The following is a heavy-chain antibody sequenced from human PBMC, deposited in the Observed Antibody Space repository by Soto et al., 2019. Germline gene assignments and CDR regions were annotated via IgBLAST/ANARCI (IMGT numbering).Heavy chain of an antibody. CDR1: GFTFSNAW. CDR3: AASLTAGAFDI. J-gene: IGHJ3*02. Sequence: EVQLVESGGGLVKPGGSLRLSCAASGFTFSNAWMSWVRQASGKGLEWVGRIISKKDGGARDYTEPVKGRFSISGDDSKNAIYLAMNNLKTEDTAVYYCAASLTAGAFDIGGQGTMVTVSS. CDR2: IISKKDGGAR. D-gene: IGHD7-27*01. V-gene: IGHV3-15*01.